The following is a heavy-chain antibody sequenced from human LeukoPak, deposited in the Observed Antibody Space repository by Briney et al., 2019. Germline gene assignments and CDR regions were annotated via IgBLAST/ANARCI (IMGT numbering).Heavy chain of an antibody. CDR3: ARDLAPGDASIGWYDAFDI. J-gene: IGHJ3*02. CDR2: IQEDGSKK. D-gene: IGHD6-19*01. V-gene: IGHV3-7*01. Sequence: PGGSLRLSCAASGFTFSNYWMTWVRQAPGKGLEWVANIQEDGSKKYYVDSVKGRFTISRDNAKNSLYLQMNSLRVEDTAVYYCARDLAPGDASIGWYDAFDIWGQGTMVTVSS. CDR1: GFTFSNYW.